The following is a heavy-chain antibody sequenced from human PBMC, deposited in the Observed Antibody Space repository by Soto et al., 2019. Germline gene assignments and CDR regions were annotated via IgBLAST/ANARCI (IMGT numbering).Heavy chain of an antibody. CDR3: ATNPLELRGGFDY. CDR1: GGTFSSYA. V-gene: IGHV1-24*01. Sequence: ASVKVSCKASGGTFSSYAISWVRQAPGKGLEWMGGFDPEDGETIYAQKFQGRVTMTEDTSTDTAYMELSSLRSEDTAVYYCATNPLELRGGFDYWGQGTLVTVSS. D-gene: IGHD1-7*01. CDR2: FDPEDGET. J-gene: IGHJ4*02.